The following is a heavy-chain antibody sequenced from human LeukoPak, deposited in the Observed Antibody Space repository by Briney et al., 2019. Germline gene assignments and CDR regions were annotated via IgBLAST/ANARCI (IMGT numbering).Heavy chain of an antibody. J-gene: IGHJ4*02. V-gene: IGHV3-30-3*01. CDR2: ISYDGSNK. CDR1: GFTFSSYA. Sequence: GGSLRLSCAASGFTFSSYAMHWVRQAPGKGLEWVAVISYDGSNKYYADSVKGRFTISRDNSKNTLYLQMNSLRADDTAVYYCARDRWLHHTEDYWGQGTLVTVSS. D-gene: IGHD5-24*01. CDR3: ARDRWLHHTEDY.